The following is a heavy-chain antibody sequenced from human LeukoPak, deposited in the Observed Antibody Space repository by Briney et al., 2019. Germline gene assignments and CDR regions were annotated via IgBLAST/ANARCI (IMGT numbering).Heavy chain of an antibody. D-gene: IGHD6-13*01. V-gene: IGHV4-34*01. CDR1: GGSFSGYY. J-gene: IGHJ6*02. CDR2: INHSGST. Sequence: SETLSLTCAVYGGSFSGYYWSWIRQPPGKGLEWIGEINHSGSTNYNPSLKSRVTISVDTSKNQFSLKLSSVTAADTAVYYCARGGVAHSSSWYYYYYGMDVWGQGTTVTASS. CDR3: ARGGVAHSSSWYYYYYGMDV.